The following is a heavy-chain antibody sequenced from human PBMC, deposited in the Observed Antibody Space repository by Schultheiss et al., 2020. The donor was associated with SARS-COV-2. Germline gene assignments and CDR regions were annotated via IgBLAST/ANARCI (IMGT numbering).Heavy chain of an antibody. D-gene: IGHD5-18*01. Sequence: GSLRLSCAASGFTFSNAWMSWVRQAPGKGLEWVGRIKSKTDGGTTDYAAPVKGRFTISRDDSKNTLYLQMNSLKTEDTAVYYCTTGSVDTAMVGDHYYYYGMDVWGQGTTVTVSS. J-gene: IGHJ6*02. CDR2: IKSKTDGGTT. CDR1: GFTFSNAW. V-gene: IGHV3-15*01. CDR3: TTGSVDTAMVGDHYYYYGMDV.